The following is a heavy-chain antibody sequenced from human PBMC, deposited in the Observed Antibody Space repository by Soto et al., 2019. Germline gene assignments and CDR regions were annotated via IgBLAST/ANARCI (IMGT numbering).Heavy chain of an antibody. CDR3: AKVSRGIGVVAAGLN. CDR1: GHTFQNYA. D-gene: IGHD2-2*01. Sequence: EVQLLESGGGSVQPGGSLRLSCVASGHTFQNYAMTWVRQAPGKGLEWVSGISGSGGSTDYADSVRGRFTISRDGSKHTLYLQMSSLRAEDTAVYYCAKVSRGIGVVAAGLNWGRGTLATV. J-gene: IGHJ4*02. CDR2: ISGSGGST. V-gene: IGHV3-23*01.